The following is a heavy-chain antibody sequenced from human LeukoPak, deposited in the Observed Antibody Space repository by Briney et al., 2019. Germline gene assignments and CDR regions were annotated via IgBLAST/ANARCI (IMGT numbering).Heavy chain of an antibody. CDR3: AKDGLAYCGGDCYSV. V-gene: IGHV3-23*01. CDR2: ISGSGGST. Sequence: GGSLRLSCAASGFTVSGNYMSWVRQAPGKGLEWVSAISGSGGSTYYADSVKGRFTISRDNSKNTLYLQMNSLRAEDTAVYYCAKDGLAYCGGDCYSVWGQGTLVTVSS. CDR1: GFTVSGNY. J-gene: IGHJ4*02. D-gene: IGHD2-21*02.